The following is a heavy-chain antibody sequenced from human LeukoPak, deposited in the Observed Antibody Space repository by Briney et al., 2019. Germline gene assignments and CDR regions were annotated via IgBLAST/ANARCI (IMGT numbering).Heavy chain of an antibody. CDR2: IYNSGST. CDR1: GSSFVDYY. Sequence: SGTLSLTCTVSGSSFVDYYWSWIRQPAGRELEGIGRIYNSGSTTYNPSPKSQVTVSVDPCKSQFSLNLMSVTAAATAVYYCARVQQPPGFDYWGQGTLVTVSS. CDR3: ARVQQPPGFDY. V-gene: IGHV4-4*07. J-gene: IGHJ4*02. D-gene: IGHD6-13*01.